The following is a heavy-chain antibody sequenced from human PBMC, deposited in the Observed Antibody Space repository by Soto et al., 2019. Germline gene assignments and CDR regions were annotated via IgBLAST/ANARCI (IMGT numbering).Heavy chain of an antibody. CDR3: ARAVPSGYSYGYSDY. J-gene: IGHJ4*02. Sequence: SETLSLTCTVSGGSISSYYWIWIRQPPGKGLEWIGYIYYSGSTNYNPSLKSRVTISVDTSKNQFSLKLSSVTAADTAVYYCARAVPSGYSYGYSDYWGQGTLVTVSS. D-gene: IGHD5-18*01. V-gene: IGHV4-59*01. CDR1: GGSISSYY. CDR2: IYYSGST.